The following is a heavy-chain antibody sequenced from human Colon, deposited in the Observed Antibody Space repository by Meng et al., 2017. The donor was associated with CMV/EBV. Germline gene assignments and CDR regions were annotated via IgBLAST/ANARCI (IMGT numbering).Heavy chain of an antibody. CDR2: TCYNGDS. J-gene: IGHJ1*01. D-gene: IGHD6-13*01. V-gene: IGHV4-59*01. CDR1: GGSISSYC. CDR3: ALRGSAAGTFQH. Sequence: VQLQESGPGLGKPSGTLSLTCTASGGSISSYCFSWIRQAPEKGLEWIGYTCYNGDSNYNPPLKSRVTISVDTSKNQFSLKLSSVTAADTAMYYCALRGSAAGTFQHWGQGTLVTVSS.